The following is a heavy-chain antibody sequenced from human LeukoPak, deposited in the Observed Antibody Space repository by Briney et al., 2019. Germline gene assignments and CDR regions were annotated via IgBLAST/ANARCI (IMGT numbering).Heavy chain of an antibody. J-gene: IGHJ6*04. CDR3: ARDLSDYDFRSGMDV. CDR1: GYTFTGYY. V-gene: IGHV1-2*02. Sequence: GASVKVSCKASGYTFTGYYMHWVRQAPGQGLEWMEWINPNSGGTNYAQKFQGRVTMTRDTSISTAYMELSRLRSDDPAVYYCARDLSDYDFRSGMDVWGKGTTVTVSS. CDR2: INPNSGGT. D-gene: IGHD3-3*01.